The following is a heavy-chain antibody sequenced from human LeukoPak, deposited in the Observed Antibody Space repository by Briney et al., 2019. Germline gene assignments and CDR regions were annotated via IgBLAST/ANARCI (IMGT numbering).Heavy chain of an antibody. D-gene: IGHD3-10*01. Sequence: ASVKVSCKASGYTFTGYYMHWVRQAPGQGLEWMGWINPNSGGTNYAQKFQGRVTMTRDTSISTAYMELSRLRSDDTAVYYCARVRGYGSGKNWFAPWGQGTLVTVSS. CDR2: INPNSGGT. CDR3: ARVRGYGSGKNWFAP. CDR1: GYTFTGYY. J-gene: IGHJ5*02. V-gene: IGHV1-2*02.